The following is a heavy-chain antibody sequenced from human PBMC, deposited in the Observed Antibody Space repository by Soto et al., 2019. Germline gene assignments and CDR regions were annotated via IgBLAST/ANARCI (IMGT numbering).Heavy chain of an antibody. J-gene: IGHJ4*02. D-gene: IGHD6-19*01. CDR3: ARVGGSSGWYTGDY. CDR1: GFTFSSYG. Sequence: QVQLVESGGGVVQPGRSLRLSCAASGFTFSSYGMHWVRQAPGKGLEWVAVIWYDGSNKYYADSVKGRFTISRDNSKNTRYLQMNSLRAEDTAVYYCARVGGSSGWYTGDYWGQGTLVTVSS. CDR2: IWYDGSNK. V-gene: IGHV3-33*01.